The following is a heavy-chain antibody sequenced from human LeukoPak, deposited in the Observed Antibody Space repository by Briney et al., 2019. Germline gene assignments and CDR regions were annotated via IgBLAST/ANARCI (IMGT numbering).Heavy chain of an antibody. J-gene: IGHJ3*02. CDR3: ARAYYYDRGRVGGYAFDI. V-gene: IGHV1-69-2*01. CDR2: VDPEDGKT. Sequence: ASVKVSCKVSGYTFTDFYMHWVQQAPGKGLEWMGLVDPEDGKTIYAEKFQGRITITADTSTDTVYMELSSLRSEDTAVYYCARAYYYDRGRVGGYAFDIWGQGTMVTVSS. CDR1: GYTFTDFY. D-gene: IGHD3-22*01.